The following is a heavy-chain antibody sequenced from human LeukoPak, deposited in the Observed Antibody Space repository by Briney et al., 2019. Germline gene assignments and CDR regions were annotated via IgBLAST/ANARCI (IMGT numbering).Heavy chain of an antibody. V-gene: IGHV3-7*01. CDR3: ATRPYYDFWSGYSD. CDR2: IKEDGSEK. D-gene: IGHD3-3*01. J-gene: IGHJ4*02. Sequence: QTGGSLRLSCAASGFTFSSYWMSWVRQAPGKGLEWVANIKEDGSEKYYVDSMKGRFTISRDNAKNSLYLQMNSLRAEDTAVYYCATRPYYDFWSGYSDWGQGTLVTVSS. CDR1: GFTFSSYW.